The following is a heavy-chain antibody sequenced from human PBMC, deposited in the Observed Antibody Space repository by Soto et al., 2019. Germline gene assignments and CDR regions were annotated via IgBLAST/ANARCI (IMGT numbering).Heavy chain of an antibody. Sequence: EVQLLESGGGLVQTGGSLRLSCAASGFTFSNYTMSWVRQAPGKGLECVSGISATGGSTYYAGSVKGRFTFSRDNAKNTLYLQMNSLRAEDTAVYYCAKGFIRDCGGDCTIDYWGQGTLVAVSS. CDR1: GFTFSNYT. CDR3: AKGFIRDCGGDCTIDY. CDR2: ISATGGST. D-gene: IGHD2-21*02. V-gene: IGHV3-23*01. J-gene: IGHJ4*02.